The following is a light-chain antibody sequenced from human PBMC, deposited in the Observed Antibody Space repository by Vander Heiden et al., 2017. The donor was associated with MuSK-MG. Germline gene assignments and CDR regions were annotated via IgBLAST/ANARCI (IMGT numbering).Light chain of an antibody. CDR3: QQYGSSPPIT. Sequence: IVLTQSPGLLSLSPGERATLSCRASQRVSSSYLAWYQQKPAQAPRLLLYGASSRATGIPDRCCSSGSGTDFTLIISRLEAEDFAVYYCQQYGSSPPITFGLGTRLEIK. V-gene: IGKV3-20*01. J-gene: IGKJ5*01. CDR1: QRVSSSY. CDR2: GAS.